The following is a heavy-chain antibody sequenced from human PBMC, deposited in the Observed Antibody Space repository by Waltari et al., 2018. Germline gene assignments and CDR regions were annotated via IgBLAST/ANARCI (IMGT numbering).Heavy chain of an antibody. V-gene: IGHV1-69*06. D-gene: IGHD3-3*01. CDR3: ARDRGDFWSGYFIYFDY. CDR1: VGNFSSDA. J-gene: IGHJ4*02. CDR2: IIPIFGTA. Sequence: VQLVQSWAEVKRPGASGRVSCKGSVGNFSSDAITWVLRAPGQGLEWMGRIIPIFGTANYAQKFQGRVTITADKSTSTAYMELSSLRSEDTAVYYCARDRGDFWSGYFIYFDYWGQGTLVTVSS.